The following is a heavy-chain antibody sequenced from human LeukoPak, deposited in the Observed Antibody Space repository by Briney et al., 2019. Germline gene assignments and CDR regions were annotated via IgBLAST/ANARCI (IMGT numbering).Heavy chain of an antibody. CDR3: ARGRYSSPFDY. CDR1: GFIFEDYA. CDR2: ITWNSGYV. Sequence: GGSLRLSCSVSGFIFEDYAMHWVRQVPGKGLEWVSSITWNSGYVAYADSVKGRFTITRDNAKNSLYLQMNSLRAEDTAVYYCARGRYSSPFDYWGQGTLVTVSS. V-gene: IGHV3-9*01. J-gene: IGHJ4*02. D-gene: IGHD6-13*01.